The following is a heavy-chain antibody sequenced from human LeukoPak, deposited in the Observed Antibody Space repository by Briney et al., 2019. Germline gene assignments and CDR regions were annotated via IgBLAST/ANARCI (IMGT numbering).Heavy chain of an antibody. D-gene: IGHD3-16*01. CDR3: QIQGRGGDLVIH. CDR2: IHPSTGDT. CDR1: GYTFTDFY. J-gene: IGHJ4*02. V-gene: IGHV1-2*02. Sequence: ASVTVSCKALGYTFTDFYVHWVRQAPGQGFEWVGWIHPSTGDTHSAEKFRGRVTMTRDTSISTAFLELNGLTPDDTAVYSCQIQGRGGDLVIHWGQGTLVTVTS.